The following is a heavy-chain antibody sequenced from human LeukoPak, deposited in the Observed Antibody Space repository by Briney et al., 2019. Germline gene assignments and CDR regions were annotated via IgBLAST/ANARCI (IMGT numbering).Heavy chain of an antibody. V-gene: IGHV3-53*01. CDR2: IYSGGST. Sequence: PGGSLRLSCAASGFTVSSNYMSWVRQAPGKGLEWVSVIYSGGSTYYADSVKGRFTISRDNSKNTLYLQMNSLRAEDTAVYYCARVVQIAAPDYWGQGTLVTVSS. CDR3: ARVVQIAAPDY. J-gene: IGHJ4*02. D-gene: IGHD6-13*01. CDR1: GFTVSSNY.